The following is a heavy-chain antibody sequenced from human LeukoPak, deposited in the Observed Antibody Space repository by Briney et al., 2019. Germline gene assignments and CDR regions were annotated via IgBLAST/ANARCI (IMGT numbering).Heavy chain of an antibody. J-gene: IGHJ4*02. V-gene: IGHV3-23*01. CDR1: EFTFSSYA. CDR3: AKDYSSGWYIDY. Sequence: PGGSLRLSCAASEFTFSSYAMSWVRQAPGKGLEWVSAISGGGVSAYYADSVKGRFTISRDNSKNTLYLQMNSLRAEDTAVYYCAKDYSSGWYIDYWGQGTLVTVSS. D-gene: IGHD6-19*01. CDR2: ISGGGVSA.